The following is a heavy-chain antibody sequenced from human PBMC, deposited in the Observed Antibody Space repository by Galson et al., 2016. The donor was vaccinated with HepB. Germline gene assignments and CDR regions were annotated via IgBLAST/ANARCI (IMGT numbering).Heavy chain of an antibody. CDR1: GESVNNDDCY. D-gene: IGHD6-13*01. V-gene: IGHV4-30-4*01. CDR2: IYYAGNI. Sequence: TLSLTCTVSGESVNNDDCYWSWLHQTPGKGLEWLGYIYYAGNIYYKPSLTSRLTMALATSENQFSLRLSSVTDADTAVYYCARGRPRRSRGSWGSFDSWGQGILVTVSS. J-gene: IGHJ4*02. CDR3: ARGRPRRSRGSWGSFDS.